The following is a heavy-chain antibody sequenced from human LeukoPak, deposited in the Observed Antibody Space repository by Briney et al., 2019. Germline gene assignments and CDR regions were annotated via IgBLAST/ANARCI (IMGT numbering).Heavy chain of an antibody. Sequence: ASVKVSCKASGYTFTGYYMHWVRQAPGQGPEWMGWINPNSGGTNYAQKFQGRVTMTRDTSISTAYMELSRLRSDDTAVYYCARVSALYDFWSGYYPGFGYWGQGTLVTVSS. D-gene: IGHD3-3*01. V-gene: IGHV1-2*02. CDR3: ARVSALYDFWSGYYPGFGY. J-gene: IGHJ4*02. CDR1: GYTFTGYY. CDR2: INPNSGGT.